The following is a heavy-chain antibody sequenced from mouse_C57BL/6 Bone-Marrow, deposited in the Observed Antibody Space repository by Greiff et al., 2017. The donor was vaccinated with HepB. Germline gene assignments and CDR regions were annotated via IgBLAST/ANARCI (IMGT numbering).Heavy chain of an antibody. J-gene: IGHJ4*01. Sequence: VQLKESGPGLVAPSQSLSITCTVSGFSLTSYAISWVRQPPGKGLEWLGGIWTGGGKNYNSALKSRLSISKDNSKSQVFLKMNSLQTDDTARYYCARKLIGLYMDYWGQGTSVTVSS. CDR1: GFSLTSYA. CDR2: IWTGGGK. V-gene: IGHV2-9-1*01. CDR3: ARKLIGLYMDY. D-gene: IGHD6-1*01.